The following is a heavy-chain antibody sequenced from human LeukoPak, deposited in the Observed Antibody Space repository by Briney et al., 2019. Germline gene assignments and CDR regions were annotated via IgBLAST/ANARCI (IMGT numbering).Heavy chain of an antibody. J-gene: IGHJ4*02. V-gene: IGHV3-30*02. CDR1: GFTFSSYG. CDR3: AKTDQLLIDY. Sequence: GGSLRLSCAASGFTFSSYGMHWVRQAPGKGLEWVAFIRYDGSNKYYADSVKGRFTISRDNSKNTRYLQMNSLRAEDTAVYYCAKTDQLLIDYWGQGTLVTVSS. CDR2: IRYDGSNK. D-gene: IGHD2-2*01.